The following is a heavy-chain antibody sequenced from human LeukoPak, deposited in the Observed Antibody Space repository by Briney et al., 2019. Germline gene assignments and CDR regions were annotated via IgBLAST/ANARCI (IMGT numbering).Heavy chain of an antibody. D-gene: IGHD6-6*01. CDR2: INHSGST. CDR1: GGSFSGYY. V-gene: IGHV4-34*01. CDR3: ARGGYSSSSRGHYYYYMGV. J-gene: IGHJ6*03. Sequence: PSETLSLTCAVYGGSFSGYYWNWIRQPPGKGLEWIGEINHSGSTNYNPSLKSRVTLSVDTSKNHFSLKLTSVTAADTAVYYCARGGYSSSSRGHYYYYMGVWGQGTTVTVSS.